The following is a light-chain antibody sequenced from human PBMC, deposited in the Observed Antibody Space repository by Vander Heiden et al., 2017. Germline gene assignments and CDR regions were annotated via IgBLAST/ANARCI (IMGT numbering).Light chain of an antibody. J-gene: IGLJ2*01. Sequence: SYVLTPPPSVSVSPGQTGSITCSGDKVGDKYACWYQQKPGQSPVLVIYKDSKRPSGIPERFSGSSSGNTATLTISGTQAMDEADYYCQAWDSSTVVFGGGTKLTVL. CDR1: KVGDKY. CDR2: KDS. CDR3: QAWDSSTVV. V-gene: IGLV3-1*01.